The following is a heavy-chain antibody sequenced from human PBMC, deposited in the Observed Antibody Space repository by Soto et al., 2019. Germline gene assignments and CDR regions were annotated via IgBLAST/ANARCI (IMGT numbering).Heavy chain of an antibody. CDR2: LYWDDDE. J-gene: IGHJ4*02. CDR1: GFSLSTRGVG. Sequence: QITLNESGPTLVKPTQTLTLTCTFSGFSLSTRGVGVGWIRQPPGKALEWLALLYWDDDERYSPSLISRLSITKDTSKNHVFLTMTNVDPVDTATYYCAHRPRGFTYFFDYWGQGTLVTVSS. V-gene: IGHV2-5*02. CDR3: AHRPRGFTYFFDY.